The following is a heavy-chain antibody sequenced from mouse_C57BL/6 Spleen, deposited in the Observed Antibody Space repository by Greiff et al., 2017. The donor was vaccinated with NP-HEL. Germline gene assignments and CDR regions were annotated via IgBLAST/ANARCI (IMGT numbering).Heavy chain of an antibody. V-gene: IGHV1-53*01. D-gene: IGHD2-3*01. Sequence: VQLQQPGTELVKPGASVKLSYKASGYTFTSYWMHWVKQRPGQGLAWIGNINPSNGGTNYNEKFKSKATLTVDKSSSTAYMQLSSLTSEDSAVYYCARTDGYYVGWFAYWGQGTLVTVSA. J-gene: IGHJ3*01. CDR3: ARTDGYYVGWFAY. CDR1: GYTFTSYW. CDR2: INPSNGGT.